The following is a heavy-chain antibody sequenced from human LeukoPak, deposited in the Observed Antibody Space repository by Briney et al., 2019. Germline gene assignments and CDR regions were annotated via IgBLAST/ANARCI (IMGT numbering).Heavy chain of an antibody. CDR3: ARQDTAMEGYYYYGMDV. CDR2: IYYSGST. V-gene: IGHV4-59*08. Sequence: SETLSLTCTVSGGSISSYYWSWIRQPPGKGLEWIGYIYYSGSTNYSPSLKSRVTISVDTSKNQFSLKLSSVTAADTAVYYCARQDTAMEGYYYYGMDVWGQGTTVTVSS. D-gene: IGHD5-18*01. CDR1: GGSISSYY. J-gene: IGHJ6*02.